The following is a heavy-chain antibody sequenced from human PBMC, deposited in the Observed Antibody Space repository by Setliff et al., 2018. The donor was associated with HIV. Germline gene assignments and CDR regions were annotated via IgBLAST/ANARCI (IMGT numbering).Heavy chain of an antibody. CDR3: VRDLRWTNGEH. D-gene: IGHD2-8*01. CDR2: MKADGSEA. Sequence: GESLKISCAASGFIFSRYWMSWVRQTPGKGLEWVANMKADGSEAYYVDSVKGRFTSSRDNAKNSLYLQMNSLRDEDTAIYYCVRDLRWTNGEHWGQGTLVTVSS. V-gene: IGHV3-7*01. J-gene: IGHJ1*01. CDR1: GFIFSRYW.